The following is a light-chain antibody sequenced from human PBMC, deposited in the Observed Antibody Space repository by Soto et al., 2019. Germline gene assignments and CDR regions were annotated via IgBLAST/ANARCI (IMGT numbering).Light chain of an antibody. CDR2: DAS. CDR3: QQYKSYWT. CDR1: QSVSSY. J-gene: IGKJ1*01. Sequence: EIVLTQSPATLSLSPGERATLSCRASQSVSSYLTWYQHKPGQAPRLLIYDASNRATGIPARFSGSGSGTEFTLTINSLQPDDFATYYCQQYKSYWTFGQGTKVDI. V-gene: IGKV3-11*01.